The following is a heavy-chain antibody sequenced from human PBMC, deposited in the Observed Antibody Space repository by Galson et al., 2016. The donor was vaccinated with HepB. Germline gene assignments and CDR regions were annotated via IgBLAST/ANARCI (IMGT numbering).Heavy chain of an antibody. J-gene: IGHJ5*02. CDR2: INVYNGHT. D-gene: IGHD3-16*01. CDR1: GFVFTSCG. Sequence: SVKVSCKASGFVFTSCGISWVRQAPGQGLEWMGWINVYNGHTNYAQKFQGRVTMTTDISTSTAYMELRSLRSDDTAVYYCARAWGNWFDPWGQGSLVTVSS. CDR3: ARAWGNWFDP. V-gene: IGHV1-18*01.